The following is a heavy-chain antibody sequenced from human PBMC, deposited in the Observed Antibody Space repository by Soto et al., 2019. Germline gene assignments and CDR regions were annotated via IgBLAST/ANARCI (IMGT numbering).Heavy chain of an antibody. V-gene: IGHV3-21*01. CDR1: GFTFSSYS. Sequence: GGSLRLSCAASGFTFSSYSMNWVRQAPEKGLEWVSSISSSSSYIYYADSVKGRFTISRDNAKNSLYLQMNSLRAEDTAVYYCARGRPEYASSGFDPWGQGTLVTVSS. D-gene: IGHD6-6*01. CDR2: ISSSSSYI. CDR3: ARGRPEYASSGFDP. J-gene: IGHJ5*02.